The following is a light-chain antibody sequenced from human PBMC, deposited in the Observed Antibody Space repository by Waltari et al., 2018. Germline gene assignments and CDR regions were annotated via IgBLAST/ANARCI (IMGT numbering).Light chain of an antibody. J-gene: IGLJ3*02. CDR1: SSNIGSNT. V-gene: IGLV1-44*01. CDR2: SNN. Sequence: QSVLTQPPSASGTPGQRVPISCSGSSSNIGSNTVNWYQQLPGTAPKLVIYSNNQRPSGVPDRFSGSKSGTSASLAISGLQSEDEADYYCTTWDDGLNALVFGGGTKLTVL. CDR3: TTWDDGLNALV.